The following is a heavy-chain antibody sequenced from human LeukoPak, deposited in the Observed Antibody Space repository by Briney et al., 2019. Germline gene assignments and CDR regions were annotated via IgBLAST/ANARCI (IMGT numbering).Heavy chain of an antibody. CDR3: ARGYCSSTSCHDAFDI. Sequence: GESLKISCKGSGYSFTSDWIGWVRQMPGKGLEWMGIIYPGDSDTRYSPSFQGQVTISADKSISTAYLQWSSLKASDTAMYYCARGYCSSTSCHDAFDIWGQGTMVTVSS. D-gene: IGHD2-2*01. CDR1: GYSFTSDW. V-gene: IGHV5-51*01. J-gene: IGHJ3*02. CDR2: IYPGDSDT.